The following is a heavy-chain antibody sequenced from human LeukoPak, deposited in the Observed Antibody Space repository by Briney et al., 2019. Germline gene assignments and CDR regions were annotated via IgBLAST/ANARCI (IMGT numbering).Heavy chain of an antibody. CDR2: INSNSGGT. Sequence: ASVKVSCEASAYTFTDYYLHWVRQAPGQGLEWMGWINSNSGGTNYAQKFQGRVTMTRDTSISTAYMELSSLRSEDTAVYYCATDYYYDSSGSYYTVDYWGQGTLVTVSS. D-gene: IGHD3-22*01. V-gene: IGHV1-2*02. CDR3: ATDYYYDSSGSYYTVDY. J-gene: IGHJ4*02. CDR1: AYTFTDYY.